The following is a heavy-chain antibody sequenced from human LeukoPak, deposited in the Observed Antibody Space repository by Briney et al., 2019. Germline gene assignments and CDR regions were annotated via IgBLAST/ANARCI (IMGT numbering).Heavy chain of an antibody. CDR2: ISYDGSNK. V-gene: IGHV3-30*04. D-gene: IGHD6-13*01. J-gene: IGHJ4*02. CDR1: GFTFSSYA. CDR3: ARLGRGAAGTLSSADTDY. Sequence: GRSLRLSCAASGFTFSSYAMHWVRQAPGKGLEWVAVISYDGSNKYYADSVKGRFTISRDNSKNTLYLQMNSLRAEDTAVYYCARLGRGAAGTLSSADTDYWGQGTLVTVSS.